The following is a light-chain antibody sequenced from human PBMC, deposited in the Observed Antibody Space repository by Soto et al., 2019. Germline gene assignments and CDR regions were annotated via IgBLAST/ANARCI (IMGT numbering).Light chain of an antibody. Sequence: DIVMTQSPLSLPVTPGEPASISCRSSQSLLHSNGYNYLDWYLQKPGQSPQLLIYLGSNRASGVPDRFSGSRSGTDFTLKINRVEAEDVGVYYCMQALQTPITFGQGTRLEIK. CDR2: LGS. V-gene: IGKV2-28*01. J-gene: IGKJ5*01. CDR1: QSLLHSNGYNY. CDR3: MQALQTPIT.